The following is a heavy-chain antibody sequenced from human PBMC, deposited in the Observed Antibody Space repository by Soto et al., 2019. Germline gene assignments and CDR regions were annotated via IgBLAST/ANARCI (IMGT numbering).Heavy chain of an antibody. CDR3: ARQKILGATFFDS. Sequence: SETLSLTCAVSGGSISSGGYSWSWIRQPPGKGLEWIGYIYHSGSTYYSPSLKSRVTISVDTSKNQFSLKLSSVTAADTAVYYCARQKILGATFFDSWGQGTLVTVSS. V-gene: IGHV4-30-2*03. CDR2: IYHSGST. J-gene: IGHJ4*02. D-gene: IGHD1-26*01. CDR1: GGSISSGGYS.